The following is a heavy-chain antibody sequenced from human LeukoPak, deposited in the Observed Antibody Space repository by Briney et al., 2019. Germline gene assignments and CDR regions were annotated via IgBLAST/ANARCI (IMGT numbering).Heavy chain of an antibody. CDR2: IKGDESSI. CDR1: GFTFSSSA. CDR3: AREGYSSGCFDY. J-gene: IGHJ4*02. D-gene: IGHD6-19*01. V-gene: IGHV3-74*01. Sequence: GGSLRLSCAASGFTFSSSAMSWVRQAPGKGLEWVSRIKGDESSINYADSVEGRFTISRDNAKNSLYLQMNSLRAEDTVVYYCAREGYSSGCFDYWGQGTLVTVSS.